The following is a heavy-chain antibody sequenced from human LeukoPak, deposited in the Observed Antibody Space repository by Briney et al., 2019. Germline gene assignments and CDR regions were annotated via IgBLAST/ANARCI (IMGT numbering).Heavy chain of an antibody. D-gene: IGHD2-15*01. V-gene: IGHV3-30*02. Sequence: GGSLRLSCAASGFTFSSYGMYWVRQAPGKGLEWVAFIRYDGSNKYYADSVKGRFTVSRDNSKNTLYLQMKSLRSDDTAVYYCARDAVVVVVAATNNWFDPWGQGTLVTVSS. CDR3: ARDAVVVVVAATNNWFDP. CDR1: GFTFSSYG. CDR2: IRYDGSNK. J-gene: IGHJ5*02.